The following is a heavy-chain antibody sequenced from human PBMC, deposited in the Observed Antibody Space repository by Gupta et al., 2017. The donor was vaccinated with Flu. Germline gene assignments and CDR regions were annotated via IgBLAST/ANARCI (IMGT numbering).Heavy chain of an antibody. J-gene: IGHJ5*02. V-gene: IGHV4-34*02. D-gene: IGHD3-3*01. CDR2: INHSGDT. Sequence: QVQLQHWGAGLLKPSETLSLTCPVYGGSFSGYYWSWIRPSPGKGWEWIGEINHSGDTNYNPSLKSRITISVDTSRSQFSLNLTSVTAADTAVYYCARLRPLLRFLAAWGQGTQVTVSS. CDR1: GGSFSGYY. CDR3: ARLRPLLRFLAA.